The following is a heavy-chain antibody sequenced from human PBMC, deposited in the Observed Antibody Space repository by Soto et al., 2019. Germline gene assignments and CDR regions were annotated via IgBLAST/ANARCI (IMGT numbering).Heavy chain of an antibody. V-gene: IGHV1-3*01. J-gene: IGHJ4*02. CDR3: ARALGHSNPPGEFAS. CDR2: INAGNGNT. D-gene: IGHD3-16*01. CDR1: GYTFTSYA. Sequence: ASVKVSCKASGYTFTSYAMHWVRQAPGQRLEWMGWINAGNGNTKYSQKFQGRVTIARDTSASTAYMELSSLRSEDTAVYYCARALGHSNPPGEFASWGQGTLVTVSS.